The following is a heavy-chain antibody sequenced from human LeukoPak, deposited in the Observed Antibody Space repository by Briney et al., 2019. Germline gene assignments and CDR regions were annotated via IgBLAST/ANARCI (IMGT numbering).Heavy chain of an antibody. V-gene: IGHV3-30*01. J-gene: IGHJ4*02. CDR2: ISYDGSNK. Sequence: GGSLRLSCAASGFTFSSYAMHWVRQAPGKGLEWVAAISYDGSNKYYADSVKGRFTISRDNSKNTLYLQMNSLRAEDTAVCYCARETAMAMYFDYWGQGTLVTVSS. CDR3: ARETAMAMYFDY. CDR1: GFTFSSYA. D-gene: IGHD5-18*01.